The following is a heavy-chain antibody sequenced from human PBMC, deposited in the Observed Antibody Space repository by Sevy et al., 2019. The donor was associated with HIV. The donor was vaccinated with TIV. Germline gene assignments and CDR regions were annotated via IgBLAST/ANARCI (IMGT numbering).Heavy chain of an antibody. CDR1: VYSISSGYN. CDR2: IYHSGST. V-gene: IGHV4-38-2*02. J-gene: IGHJ5*02. CDR3: XXXXXXXYAGDWFDP. D-gene: IGHD3-10*01. Sequence: SETLSLTCTVSVYSISSGYNWGWIRQPPGKGLEWIASIYHSGSTYYNPSLKSRVTISVDTSKNQFSLRLNSVTAADXXXXYXXXXXXXXYAGDWFDPWGQGTLVTVSS.